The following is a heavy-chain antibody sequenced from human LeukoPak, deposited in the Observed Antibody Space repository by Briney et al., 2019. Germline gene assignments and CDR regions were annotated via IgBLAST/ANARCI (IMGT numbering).Heavy chain of an antibody. Sequence: ASVKVSCKASGYTFTSYGISWVRQAPGQGLEWMGWINPNSGGTNYAQKFQGRVTMTRDTSISTAYMELSRLRSDDTAVYYCAVSGSYYHWFDPWGQGTLVTVSS. CDR2: INPNSGGT. V-gene: IGHV1-2*02. J-gene: IGHJ5*02. CDR1: GYTFTSYG. D-gene: IGHD1-26*01. CDR3: AVSGSYYHWFDP.